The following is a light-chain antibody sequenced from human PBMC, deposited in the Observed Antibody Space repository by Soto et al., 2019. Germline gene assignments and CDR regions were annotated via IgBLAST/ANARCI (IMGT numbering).Light chain of an antibody. V-gene: IGKV3-20*01. CDR2: DAS. CDR1: QSIRTD. J-gene: IGKJ5*01. Sequence: VMTQSPATLSVSPGERATLSGRASQSIRTDLAWYQQKSGQGPRLLIYDASTRATGIPARFSGSGSGTDFTLTISRLEPEDFAVYFCQRYGSSPLITFGQGTRLEIK. CDR3: QRYGSSPLIT.